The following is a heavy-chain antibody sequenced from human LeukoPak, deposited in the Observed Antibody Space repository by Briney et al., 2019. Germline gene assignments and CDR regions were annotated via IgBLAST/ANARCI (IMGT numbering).Heavy chain of an antibody. Sequence: SETLSLTCTVSGGSISTYSWSWVRQPPGKGLEWIGYIFYTGTTNYNPSLSCRVSMSIDPSRNQFSLKLTSLTAADTAIYYCARLLPTSAGRDYWGQGTLVTVSS. D-gene: IGHD6-13*01. V-gene: IGHV4-59*01. CDR1: GGSISTYS. J-gene: IGHJ4*02. CDR3: ARLLPTSAGRDY. CDR2: IFYTGTT.